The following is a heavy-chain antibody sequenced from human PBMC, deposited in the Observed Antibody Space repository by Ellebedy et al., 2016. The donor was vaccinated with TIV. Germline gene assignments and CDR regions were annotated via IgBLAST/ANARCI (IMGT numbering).Heavy chain of an antibody. V-gene: IGHV3-48*01. CDR3: ARDGYYDSSGYYAY. CDR1: GFTFSSYS. D-gene: IGHD3-22*01. CDR2: ISSSSSTI. J-gene: IGHJ4*02. Sequence: GESLKISCAASGFTFSSYSMNWVRQAPGKGLEWVSYISSSSSTIYYADSVKGRFTISRDNAKNSLYLQMNSLRAEDTAVYYCARDGYYDSSGYYAYWGQGTLVTVSS.